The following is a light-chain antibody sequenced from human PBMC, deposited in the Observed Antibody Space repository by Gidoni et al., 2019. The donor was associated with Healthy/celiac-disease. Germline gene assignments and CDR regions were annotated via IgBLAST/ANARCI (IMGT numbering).Light chain of an antibody. CDR2: DAS. J-gene: IGKJ4*01. V-gene: IGKV3-11*01. CDR1: QSVSSY. CDR3: QKRSNWPILT. Sequence: EIVLTHSPATLSLSPGERATLSCRASQSVSSYLAWYQQKPGQAPRLLIYDASNRATGIPARFSGSGSGTDFTLTISSLEPEDFAVYYCQKRSNWPILTFGGGTKVEIK.